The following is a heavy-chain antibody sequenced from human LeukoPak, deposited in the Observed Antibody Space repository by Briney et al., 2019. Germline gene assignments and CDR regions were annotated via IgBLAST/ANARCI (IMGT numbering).Heavy chain of an antibody. CDR3: ARGLIAAAGTAYFQH. Sequence: SETLSPTCAVYGGSFSGYYWSWIRQPPGKGLEWIGEINHSGSTNYNPSLKSRVTISVDTSKNQFSLKLSSVTAADTAVYYCARGLIAAAGTAYFQHWGQGTLVTVSS. CDR1: GGSFSGYY. D-gene: IGHD6-13*01. CDR2: INHSGST. J-gene: IGHJ1*01. V-gene: IGHV4-34*01.